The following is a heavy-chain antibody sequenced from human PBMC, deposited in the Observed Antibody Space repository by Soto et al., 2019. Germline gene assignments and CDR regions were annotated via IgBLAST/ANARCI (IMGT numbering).Heavy chain of an antibody. V-gene: IGHV3-66*01. Sequence: LVESGGGLVQAGESLRLSCAVSGFSVSDNFMTWVRQAPGKGLEWISVIYNDGTTYHADSVKGRFIASRANSQNRLYLPMNNLRVADSAVYFCARDTHSAVRSDWWGQGTLVTVAS. CDR2: IYNDGTT. CDR1: GFSVSDNF. J-gene: IGHJ4*02. D-gene: IGHD3-9*01. CDR3: ARDTHSAVRSDW.